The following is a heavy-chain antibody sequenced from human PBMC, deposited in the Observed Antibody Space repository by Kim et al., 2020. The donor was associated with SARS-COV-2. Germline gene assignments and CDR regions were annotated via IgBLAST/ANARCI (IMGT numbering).Heavy chain of an antibody. Sequence: ASVKVSCKASGYTFTSYGISWVRQAPGQGLEWMGWISAYNGNTNYAQKLQGRVTMTTDTSTSTAYMELRSLRSDDTAVYYCASTPSSSSWYGHFDYWGQGTLVTVSS. V-gene: IGHV1-18*04. CDR3: ASTPSSSSWYGHFDY. D-gene: IGHD6-13*01. J-gene: IGHJ4*02. CDR1: GYTFTSYG. CDR2: ISAYNGNT.